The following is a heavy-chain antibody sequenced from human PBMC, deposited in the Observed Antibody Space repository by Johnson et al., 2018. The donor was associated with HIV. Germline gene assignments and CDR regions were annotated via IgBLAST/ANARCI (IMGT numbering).Heavy chain of an antibody. CDR2: IGSAGDT. J-gene: IGHJ3*02. D-gene: IGHD2-8*01. V-gene: IGHV3-13*01. Sequence: VQLVESGGGLVQPVGSLRLSCAASGFTFRSYDMHWVRQATGKVLEWVSAIGSAGDTYYPGSVKGRFTISRENAKNSLYLQMNNLRAGDTAVYYCAGGRNGRNAFDIWGQGTMVTVSS. CDR1: GFTFRSYD. CDR3: AGGRNGRNAFDI.